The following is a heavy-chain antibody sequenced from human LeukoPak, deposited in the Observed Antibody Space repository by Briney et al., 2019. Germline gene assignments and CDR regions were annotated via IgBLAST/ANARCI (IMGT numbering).Heavy chain of an antibody. Sequence: PSETLSLTCTVSGGSISSHYWSWIRQPPGKGLEWIGYIYYSGSTNYNPSLKSRVTISVDTSKNPFSLKLSSVTAADTAVYYCARYSSSWSPYYFAYWGQGTLVTVSS. J-gene: IGHJ4*02. D-gene: IGHD6-13*01. V-gene: IGHV4-59*11. CDR3: ARYSSSWSPYYFAY. CDR2: IYYSGST. CDR1: GGSISSHY.